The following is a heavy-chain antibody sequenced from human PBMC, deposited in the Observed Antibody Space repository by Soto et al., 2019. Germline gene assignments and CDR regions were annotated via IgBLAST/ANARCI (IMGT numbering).Heavy chain of an antibody. D-gene: IGHD3-22*01. J-gene: IGHJ4*02. CDR3: ARVPGDDRYYDSSGIDY. V-gene: IGHV4-34*01. CDR2: INHSGST. Sequence: SETLSLTCAVYGGSFRGYYWSWIRQPPGKGLEWIGEINHSGSTNYNPSLKSRVTISVDTSKNQFSLKLSSVTAADTAVYYCARVPGDDRYYDSSGIDYWGQGTLVTVSS. CDR1: GGSFRGYY.